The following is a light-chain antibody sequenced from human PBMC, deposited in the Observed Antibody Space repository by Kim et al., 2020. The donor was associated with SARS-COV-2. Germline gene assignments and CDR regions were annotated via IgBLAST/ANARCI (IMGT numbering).Light chain of an antibody. V-gene: IGLV2-11*03. CDR2: DVS. J-gene: IGLJ2*01. Sequence: GKSITISCTGTSSDVGGYNYVTWYQQHPGKAPKVIIYDVSKRPSGIPDRFSGSKSGNTASLTISGLQTEDEGDYHCCSYAGSNSLVFGGGTQLTVL. CDR1: SSDVGGYNY. CDR3: CSYAGSNSLV.